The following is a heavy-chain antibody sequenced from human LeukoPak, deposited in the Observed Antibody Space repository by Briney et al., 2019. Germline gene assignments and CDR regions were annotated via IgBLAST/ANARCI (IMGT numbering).Heavy chain of an antibody. J-gene: IGHJ3*01. Sequence: SESLSLTCAVSGDSINNDGYHWTWIRQHPGKGLEWIVYIHNSGGTAYNPSLRSRVSISLDTSLNQFSLTLHSVTAADTAVYYCARDFTKTASPDAFDFWGQGTLVAVSS. CDR3: ARDFTKTASPDAFDF. V-gene: IGHV4-31*11. D-gene: IGHD1-1*01. CDR2: IHNSGGT. CDR1: GDSINNDGYH.